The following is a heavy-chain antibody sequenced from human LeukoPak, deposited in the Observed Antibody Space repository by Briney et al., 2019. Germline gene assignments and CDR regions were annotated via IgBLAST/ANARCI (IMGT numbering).Heavy chain of an antibody. CDR2: ISGRGDIT. CDR3: ARDRWFGELLGPYYMDV. J-gene: IGHJ6*03. D-gene: IGHD3-10*01. V-gene: IGHV3-23*01. Sequence: GGSLRLSCATSGFTFNNYGMSWVRQAPGKGLESVSGISGRGDITYYADSVKGRFTISRDNSKNTLYLQMNSLRAEDTAVYYCARDRWFGELLGPYYMDVWGKGTTVTVSS. CDR1: GFTFNNYG.